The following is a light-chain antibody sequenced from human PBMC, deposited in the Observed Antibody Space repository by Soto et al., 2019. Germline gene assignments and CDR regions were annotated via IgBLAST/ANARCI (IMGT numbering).Light chain of an antibody. Sequence: DIQMTQSPSSLSASVGDRVTITCRASQSISTYLNWYQQKPGKAPKLLIYAASSLQTGVPSRCSGSVSATDFTLPISSLLPEDYETYSCQRSYTTPRTFGQGTKLEIK. V-gene: IGKV1-39*01. CDR3: QRSYTTPRT. CDR1: QSISTY. CDR2: AAS. J-gene: IGKJ2*01.